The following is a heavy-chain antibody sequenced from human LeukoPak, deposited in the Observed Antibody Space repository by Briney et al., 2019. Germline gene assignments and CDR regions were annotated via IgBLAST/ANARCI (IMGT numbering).Heavy chain of an antibody. CDR1: GFTFSSYS. V-gene: IGHV3-48*02. CDR3: ARDQYGAYAIDY. J-gene: IGHJ4*02. CDR2: ISSSSTI. Sequence: GGSLRLSCAASGFTFSSYSMNWVRQAPGKGLECVSYISSSSTIYYANSVKGRFTMSRDNAKNSLYLQMNSLRDEDTAVYYCARDQYGAYAIDYWGQGTLVTVSS. D-gene: IGHD4-17*01.